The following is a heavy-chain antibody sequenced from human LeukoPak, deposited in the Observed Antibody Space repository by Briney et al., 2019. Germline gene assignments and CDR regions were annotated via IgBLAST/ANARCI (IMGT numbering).Heavy chain of an antibody. CDR1: GFTFSSYA. J-gene: IGHJ4*02. Sequence: GGSLRLSCAASGFTFSSYAMHWVRQAPGKGLEWVAVISYDGSNKYYADSVKGRFTISRDNSKNTLYLQMNSLRAEDTAVYYCARDANYYDSSGYQDYWGQGTLVTVSS. V-gene: IGHV3-30*04. CDR3: ARDANYYDSSGYQDY. CDR2: ISYDGSNK. D-gene: IGHD3-22*01.